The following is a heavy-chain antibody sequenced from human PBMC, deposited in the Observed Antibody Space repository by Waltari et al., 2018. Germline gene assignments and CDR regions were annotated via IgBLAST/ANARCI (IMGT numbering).Heavy chain of an antibody. CDR2: IYSGCST. CDR3: ARAAVYSSRRVGAFDI. D-gene: IGHD6-13*01. V-gene: IGHV3-53*02. CDR1: GFTVSSNY. Sequence: EVQLVETGGGLIQPGGSLRLSCAASGFTVSSNYMSWVRQAPGKGLEWGSVIYSGCSTYYADAVKGRFTISRDNSKNTLYLQMNSLRAEDTAVYYCARAAVYSSRRVGAFDIWGQGTMVTVSS. J-gene: IGHJ3*02.